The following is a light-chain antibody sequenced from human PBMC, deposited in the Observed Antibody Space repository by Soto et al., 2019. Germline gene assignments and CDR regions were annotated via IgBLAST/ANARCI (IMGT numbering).Light chain of an antibody. CDR3: AAWDDSLNGHVV. CDR2: SNN. V-gene: IGLV1-44*01. Sequence: QSVLTQPPSASGTPGQRVTISCSGSSSNIGGNTVNWYQQRPGTAPKLLIYSNNQRPSGVPDRFSGSKSGTSASLAISGLQSEDEADYYCAAWDDSLNGHVVFGGGTKLTVL. J-gene: IGLJ2*01. CDR1: SSNIGGNT.